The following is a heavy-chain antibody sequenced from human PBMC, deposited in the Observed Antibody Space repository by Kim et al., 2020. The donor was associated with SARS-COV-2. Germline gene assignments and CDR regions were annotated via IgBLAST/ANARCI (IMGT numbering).Heavy chain of an antibody. CDR2: IIPIFGTA. Sequence: SVKVSCKASGGTFSSYAISWVRQAPGQGLEWMGGIIPIFGTANYAQKFQGRVTITADESTSTAYMELSSLRSEDTAVYYCASSKLSSNPDIVVVPANKQDYGMDVWGQGTTVTVSS. J-gene: IGHJ6*02. CDR3: ASSKLSSNPDIVVVPANKQDYGMDV. CDR1: GGTFSSYA. D-gene: IGHD2-2*01. V-gene: IGHV1-69*13.